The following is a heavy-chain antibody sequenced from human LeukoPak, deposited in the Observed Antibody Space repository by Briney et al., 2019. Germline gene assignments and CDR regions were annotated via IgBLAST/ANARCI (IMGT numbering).Heavy chain of an antibody. J-gene: IGHJ3*02. Sequence: GGSLRLSCAASGFTFSSYGMHWVRQAPGKGLEWVAFIRYDGSNKYYADSVKGRFTISRDNSKNTLYLQMNSLRAEDTAVYYCANSLVVHDAFGIWGQGTMVTVSS. D-gene: IGHD2-15*01. V-gene: IGHV3-30*02. CDR2: IRYDGSNK. CDR3: ANSLVVHDAFGI. CDR1: GFTFSSYG.